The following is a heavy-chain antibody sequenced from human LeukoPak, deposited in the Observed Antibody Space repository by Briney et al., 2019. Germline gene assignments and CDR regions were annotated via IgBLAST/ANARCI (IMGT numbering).Heavy chain of an antibody. CDR1: KFSFSSYA. J-gene: IGHJ6*02. Sequence: SGGSLRLSCAASKFSFSSYAMHWVRQAPGKGLEWVAVTSNDGSDKYYADSVKGRFTISRDNSKHTLYLQMNSLRAEDTAVYYCARDSAITIFSTPLMDVWGQGTTVTVSS. CDR3: ARDSAITIFSTPLMDV. V-gene: IGHV3-30-3*01. D-gene: IGHD3-9*01. CDR2: TSNDGSDK.